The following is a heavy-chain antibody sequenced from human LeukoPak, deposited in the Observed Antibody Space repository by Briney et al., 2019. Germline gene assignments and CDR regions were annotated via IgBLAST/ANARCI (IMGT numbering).Heavy chain of an antibody. Sequence: PGGSLRLSCAASGFIFSSYGMSWVRQAPGKGLEWVSGISGSGGSTYYADSVKGRFTISRDNSKNTLYLQMNTLRAEDTAVYYCAKDSGRVGATRTDYRGQGTLVTVSS. CDR2: ISGSGGST. CDR3: AKDSGRVGATRTDY. J-gene: IGHJ4*02. CDR1: GFIFSSYG. D-gene: IGHD1-26*01. V-gene: IGHV3-23*01.